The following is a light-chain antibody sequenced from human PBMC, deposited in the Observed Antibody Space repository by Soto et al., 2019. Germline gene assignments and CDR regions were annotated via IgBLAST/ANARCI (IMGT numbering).Light chain of an antibody. J-gene: IGKJ4*01. CDR2: GAS. V-gene: IGKV1-39*01. CDR1: QSISSY. Sequence: DIQMTQSPSSLSTSVGDRVTITCRASQSISSYLNWYQQKPGKAPKLLIYGASSLESGVPSRFRGSGSVTDFTLTITSLQPEDFATYYCQQSYSTPLTFGGGTKVEIK. CDR3: QQSYSTPLT.